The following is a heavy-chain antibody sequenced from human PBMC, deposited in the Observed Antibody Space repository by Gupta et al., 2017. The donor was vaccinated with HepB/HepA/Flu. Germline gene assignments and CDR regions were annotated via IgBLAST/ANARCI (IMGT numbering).Heavy chain of an antibody. Sequence: QVTLRESGPALVKPTQTLTLTCTFSGFSLSTSGMCVSWIRQPPGKALEWLALIDWDDDKYYSTSLKTRLNISKDTSKNQVVLTMTNMDPVDTATYYCARILAGDGYNSDYFDYWGQGTLVTVSS. V-gene: IGHV2-70*01. CDR1: GFSLSTSGMC. J-gene: IGHJ4*02. D-gene: IGHD5-12*01. CDR2: IDWDDDK. CDR3: ARILAGDGYNSDYFDY.